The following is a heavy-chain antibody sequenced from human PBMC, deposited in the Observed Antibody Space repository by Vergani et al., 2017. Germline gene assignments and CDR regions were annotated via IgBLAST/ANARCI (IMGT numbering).Heavy chain of an antibody. Sequence: VQLVQSGSEVRKPGASVKVSCQVSAYSLTELTIHWVRQAPGKGLEWMGGFDPEHGEVTFAHHIQGRITMTEDRSTDTAYMELSSLRPEYTALYYCAIGTDYSDNSGYYLDDWGQGTMVTVSS. V-gene: IGHV1-24*01. CDR3: AIGTDYSDNSGYYLDD. D-gene: IGHD3-22*01. CDR1: AYSLTELT. CDR2: FDPEHGEV. J-gene: IGHJ4*02.